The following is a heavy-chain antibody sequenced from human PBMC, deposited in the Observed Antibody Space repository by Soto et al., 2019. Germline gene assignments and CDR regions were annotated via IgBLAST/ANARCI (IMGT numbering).Heavy chain of an antibody. J-gene: IGHJ4*02. CDR2: IRDSGGST. V-gene: IGHV3-23*01. CDR3: AKDGRSWNDFDY. Sequence: EVQLLESGGGWVQPGGSLRLSCAASGFTFSSYAMSWVRQAPGKGLEWVSGIRDSGGSTYYADSVKGRFTISRDNFKNTVYLQMNSLRAEDTAVYYCAKDGRSWNDFDYWGQGTLVTVSS. D-gene: IGHD1-1*01. CDR1: GFTFSSYA.